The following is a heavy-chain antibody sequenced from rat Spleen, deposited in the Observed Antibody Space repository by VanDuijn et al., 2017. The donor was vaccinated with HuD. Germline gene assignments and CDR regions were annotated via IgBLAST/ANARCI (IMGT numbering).Heavy chain of an antibody. D-gene: IGHD1-10*01. CDR1: GFTFNNYW. J-gene: IGHJ2*01. V-gene: IGHV5-31*01. CDR3: ARHNSFDY. CDR2: ISYDGSST. Sequence: EVQLVESGGGLVQPGRSLKLSCVASGFTFNNYWMTWIRQAPGKGLECVATISYDGSSTYYRDSVKGRFTISRDNAKSTLYLQMDSLRSEDTATYYCARHNSFDYWGQGVMVTVSS.